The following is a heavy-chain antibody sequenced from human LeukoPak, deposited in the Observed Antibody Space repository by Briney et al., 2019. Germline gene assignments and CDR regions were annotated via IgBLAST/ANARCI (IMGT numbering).Heavy chain of an antibody. J-gene: IGHJ6*03. CDR1: GFTFSSYA. CDR3: ARVPLTWLVRDYYYMDV. D-gene: IGHD2-21*01. CDR2: ISGSGGST. Sequence: PGGSLRLPCAASGFTFSSYAMSWVRQAPGKGLEWVSGISGSGGSTYSVDSVKGRFTISRDNSNSTLYLEMNSLRAEDTAVYYCARVPLTWLVRDYYYMDVWGKGTTVTVSS. V-gene: IGHV3-23*01.